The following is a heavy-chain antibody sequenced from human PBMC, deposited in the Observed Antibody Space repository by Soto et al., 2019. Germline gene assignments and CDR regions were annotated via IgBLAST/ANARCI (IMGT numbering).Heavy chain of an antibody. J-gene: IGHJ6*02. V-gene: IGHV3-33*01. CDR3: ARSDCTGPYGYSWPVNYGVDV. CDR1: GFTFNTYG. D-gene: IGHD2-8*02. CDR2: IWYDGSNK. Sequence: QVQLVESGGGVVQPGGSLRLSCTASGFTFNTYGMHWVRQAPGKGLEWVAIIWYDGSNKYHADSVKGRFTISRDNSKNTLYMQMNSLRVEDTAVYYCARSDCTGPYGYSWPVNYGVDVWGQGTTVTVPS.